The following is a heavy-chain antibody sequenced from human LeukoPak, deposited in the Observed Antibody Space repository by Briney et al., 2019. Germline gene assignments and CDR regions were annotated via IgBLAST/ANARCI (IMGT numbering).Heavy chain of an antibody. D-gene: IGHD1-26*01. CDR3: ARVLNPHIVGATRGAEHYYYYMDV. V-gene: IGHV1-24*01. CDR2: FDPEDGET. J-gene: IGHJ6*03. Sequence: GASVKVSCKVSGYTLTELSMHWVRQAPGKGLEWMGGFDPEDGETIYAQKFQGRVTMTEDTSTDTAYMELSSLRSEDTAVYYCARVLNPHIVGATRGAEHYYYYMDVWGKGTTVTVSS. CDR1: GYTLTELS.